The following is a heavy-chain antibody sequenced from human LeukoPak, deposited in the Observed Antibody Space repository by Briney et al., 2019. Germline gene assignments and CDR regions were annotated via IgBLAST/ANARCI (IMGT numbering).Heavy chain of an antibody. D-gene: IGHD2-2*01. V-gene: IGHV3-7*01. J-gene: IGHJ6*03. CDR3: ARVLGYCSSTSCLYYYYYYMDV. Sequence: GGSLRLSCAASGFTFSDFYMSWVRQAPGKGLEWVANIKQDGSEKYYVDSVKGRFTISRDNAKNSLYLQMNSLRAEDTAVYYCARVLGYCSSTSCLYYYYYYMDVWGKGTTVTVSS. CDR1: GFTFSDFY. CDR2: IKQDGSEK.